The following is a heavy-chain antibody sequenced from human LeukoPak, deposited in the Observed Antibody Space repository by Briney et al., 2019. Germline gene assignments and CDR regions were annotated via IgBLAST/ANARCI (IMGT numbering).Heavy chain of an antibody. CDR3: ARDRPLDY. CDR1: GFTFSDYY. J-gene: IGHJ4*02. CDR2: IYSGGST. Sequence: PGGSLRLSCAASGFTFSDYYMSWIRQAPGKGLEWVTVIYSGGSTYYADSVKGRFTISRDNSRNTLYLQMNSLRAEDTAVYYCARDRPLDYWGQGTLVTVSS. V-gene: IGHV3-66*01.